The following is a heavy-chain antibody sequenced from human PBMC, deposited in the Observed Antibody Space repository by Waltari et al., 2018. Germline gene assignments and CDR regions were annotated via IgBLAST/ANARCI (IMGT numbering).Heavy chain of an antibody. CDR3: ARETGDYSPFDN. J-gene: IGHJ4*02. V-gene: IGHV4-4*07. Sequence: QVQLQESGPGLVKPLETLSLTFSFSCGSIRSYYWSWIRQPAGKGLEWIGHICTSGSTKYNPSIKLRVTMSVDTSQTQFSLQLTSGTVADTAVYYCARETGDYSPFDNWGQGTLVTVSS. CDR1: CGSIRSYY. CDR2: ICTSGST. D-gene: IGHD4-17*01.